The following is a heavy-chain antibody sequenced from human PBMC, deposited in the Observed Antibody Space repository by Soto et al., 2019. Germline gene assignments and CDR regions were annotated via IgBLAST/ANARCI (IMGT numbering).Heavy chain of an antibody. Sequence: GASVKVSCKASGYSFTDYHIHWVRQAPGQGLEWLGRINPKSGGTNYARKFQGRVTMTRDTSISTAYMELSRLRSDDTAVYYCASRRSSGYYYVGYYYYGMDVWGQGTTVTVSS. D-gene: IGHD3-22*01. CDR2: INPKSGGT. CDR1: GYSFTDYH. J-gene: IGHJ6*02. V-gene: IGHV1-2*06. CDR3: ASRRSSGYYYVGYYYYGMDV.